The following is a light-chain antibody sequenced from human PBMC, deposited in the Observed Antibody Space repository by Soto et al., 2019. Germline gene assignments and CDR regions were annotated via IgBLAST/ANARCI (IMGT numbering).Light chain of an antibody. CDR1: SSDVGYYNC. CDR3: SSYATSNTVI. J-gene: IGLJ2*01. Sequence: QSALTQPASVSGSPGQSVTISCSGTSSDVGYYNCVSWYQQHPGKAPKLVIYEVSNRPSGVSHRFSGSKSVNTASLTISGLQAEDEADYYCSSYATSNTVIFGGGTKLTVL. V-gene: IGLV2-14*01. CDR2: EVS.